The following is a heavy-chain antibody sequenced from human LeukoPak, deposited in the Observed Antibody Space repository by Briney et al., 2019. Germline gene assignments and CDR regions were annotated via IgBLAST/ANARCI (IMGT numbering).Heavy chain of an antibody. Sequence: SETLSPTCTVSGGSISSYYWSWIRQPPGKGLEWIGTIYYSGSTNYNPSLKSRVTISVDTSKTQFSLKLSSVTAADTAVYYCARGAKQLELRGWFDPWGQGTLVTVSS. J-gene: IGHJ5*02. D-gene: IGHD1-7*01. V-gene: IGHV4-59*01. CDR3: ARGAKQLELRGWFDP. CDR1: GGSISSYY. CDR2: IYYSGST.